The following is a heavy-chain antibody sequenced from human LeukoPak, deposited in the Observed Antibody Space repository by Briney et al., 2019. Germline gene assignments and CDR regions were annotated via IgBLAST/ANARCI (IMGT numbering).Heavy chain of an antibody. Sequence: MTSETLSLTCTVSGGSISSSSYYWGWIRQPPGKGLEWIGSIYYSGSTYYNPSLKSRVTISVDTSKNQFSLKLSSVTAADTAVYYCARGVVRGVFDYWGQGTLVTVSS. CDR3: ARGVVRGVFDY. V-gene: IGHV4-39*07. D-gene: IGHD3-10*01. J-gene: IGHJ4*02. CDR2: IYYSGST. CDR1: GGSISSSSYY.